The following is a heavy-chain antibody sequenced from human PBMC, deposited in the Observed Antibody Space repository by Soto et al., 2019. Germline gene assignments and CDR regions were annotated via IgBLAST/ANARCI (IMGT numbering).Heavy chain of an antibody. J-gene: IGHJ6*02. D-gene: IGHD3-3*01. CDR2: INPNSGGT. Sequence: ASVKVSCKASGYTFTGYYMHWVRQAPGQGLGWMGWINPNSGGTNYAQKFQGRVTMTRDKSISTAYMELSRLRSDDTAGYYCASDHGDDFGRCPYYSYHGMDVWGQGTMVTVSS. CDR1: GYTFTGYY. CDR3: ASDHGDDFGRCPYYSYHGMDV. V-gene: IGHV1-2*02.